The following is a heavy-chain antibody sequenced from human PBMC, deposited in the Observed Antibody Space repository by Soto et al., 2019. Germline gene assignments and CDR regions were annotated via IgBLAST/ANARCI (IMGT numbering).Heavy chain of an antibody. Sequence: KTSETLSLTCTVSGGSISSGGYYWSWIRQHPGKGLEWIGYIYYSGSTYYNPSLKSRVTISVDTSKNQFSLKLSSVTAADTAVYYCARDRGMSSGYYPGVYFDYWGQGTLVTVSS. J-gene: IGHJ4*02. CDR2: IYYSGST. D-gene: IGHD3-22*01. CDR3: ARDRGMSSGYYPGVYFDY. CDR1: GGSISSGGYY. V-gene: IGHV4-31*03.